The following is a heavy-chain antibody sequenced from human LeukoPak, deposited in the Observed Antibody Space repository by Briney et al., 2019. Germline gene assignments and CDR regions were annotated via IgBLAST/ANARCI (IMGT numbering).Heavy chain of an antibody. CDR1: GFSFSSYW. CDR2: IKQDGSEK. D-gene: IGHD5-18*01. V-gene: IGHV3-7*03. CDR3: ASGGYSFFY. Sequence: GGSLRLSCAASGFSFSSYWMNWVRQAPGKGLEWVTNIKQDGSEKYYVDSVKGRFTISRDNAKNSLYLQMNSLGAEDTAVYYCASGGYSFFYWGQGTLVTVSS. J-gene: IGHJ4*02.